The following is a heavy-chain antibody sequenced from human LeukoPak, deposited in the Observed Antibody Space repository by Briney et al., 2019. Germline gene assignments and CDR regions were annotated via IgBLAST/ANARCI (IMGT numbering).Heavy chain of an antibody. D-gene: IGHD6-19*01. J-gene: IGHJ4*02. Sequence: PGTSLRLSCAASGFTFSIYGMHWVRRAPGKGLEWVAVIWEDGTNIRYADSVKGRFAISRDNSKNTLYLQMNRLRTEDTAVYYCARVGYNSGWYEYWGQGTLVTVAS. CDR1: GFTFSIYG. V-gene: IGHV3-33*01. CDR2: IWEDGTNI. CDR3: ARVGYNSGWYEY.